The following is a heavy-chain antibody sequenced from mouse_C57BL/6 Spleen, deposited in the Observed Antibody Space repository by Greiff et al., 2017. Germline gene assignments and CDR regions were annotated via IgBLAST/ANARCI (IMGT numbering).Heavy chain of an antibody. CDR1: GFTFSSYA. CDR3: TRDGTTVVANWYFDV. CDR2: ISCGGDYI. D-gene: IGHD1-1*01. Sequence: VKVVESGEGLVKPGGSLKLSCAASGFTFSSYAMSWVRQTPEKRLVWVAYISCGGDYIYYADTVKGRFTISRDNARNTLYLQMSSLKSEDTAMYYCTRDGTTVVANWYFDVWGTGTTVTVSS. V-gene: IGHV5-9-1*02. J-gene: IGHJ1*03.